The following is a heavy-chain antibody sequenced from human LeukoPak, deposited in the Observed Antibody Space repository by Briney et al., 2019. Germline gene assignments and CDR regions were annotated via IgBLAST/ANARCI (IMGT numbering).Heavy chain of an antibody. V-gene: IGHV4-4*02. J-gene: IGHJ4*02. CDR3: ARSYFGSGTFNGFDY. Sequence: SETLSLTCAISGGSISSSNWWTWVRQPPGKGPEWIGEIYHSGTTNYNPSLKSRVTISLDKSRNQFSLNLNSVSAADTAVYYCARSYFGSGTFNGFDYWGQGTLVTVSS. CDR2: IYHSGTT. D-gene: IGHD3-10*01. CDR1: GGSISSSNW.